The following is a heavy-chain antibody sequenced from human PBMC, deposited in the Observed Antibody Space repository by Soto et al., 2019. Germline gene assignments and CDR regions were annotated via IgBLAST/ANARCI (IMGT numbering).Heavy chain of an antibody. CDR3: ARGDCSSTSCSYGMDV. CDR2: ISYDGSNK. Sequence: PGGSLRLSCAASGFTFSSYAMHWVRQAPGKGLEWVAVISYDGSNKYYADSVKGRFTISRDNSKNTLYLQMNSLRAEDTAVYYCARGDCSSTSCSYGMDVWGQGTTVTVSS. J-gene: IGHJ6*02. CDR1: GFTFSSYA. D-gene: IGHD2-2*01. V-gene: IGHV3-30-3*01.